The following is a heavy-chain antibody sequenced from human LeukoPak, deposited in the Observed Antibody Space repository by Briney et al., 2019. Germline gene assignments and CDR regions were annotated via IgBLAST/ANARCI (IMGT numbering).Heavy chain of an antibody. CDR3: ARKMAL. D-gene: IGHD5-24*01. Sequence: GGSLRLSCAASGFXFNSYGINWVRQAPGKGLEWVSYIDGTSRSIYYADSVKGRFTDSRDNAKKSLFLQMNSLTDEDTAVYFCARKMALWGQGTLVTVSS. J-gene: IGHJ4*02. CDR1: GFXFNSYG. V-gene: IGHV3-48*02. CDR2: IDGTSRSI.